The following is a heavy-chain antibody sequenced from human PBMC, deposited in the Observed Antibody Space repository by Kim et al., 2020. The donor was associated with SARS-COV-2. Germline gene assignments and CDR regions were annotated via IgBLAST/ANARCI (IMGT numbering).Heavy chain of an antibody. D-gene: IGHD2-2*02. CDR1: GFTFSSYS. J-gene: IGHJ6*02. Sequence: GGSLRLSCAASGFTFSSYSMNWVRQAPGKGLEWVSYISSSSSTIYYADSVKGRFTISRDNAKNSLYLQMNSLRDEDTAVYYCARDGIVVVPAAIRYYYYSMDVWGQGTTVTVSS. CDR3: ARDGIVVVPAAIRYYYYSMDV. CDR2: ISSSSSTI. V-gene: IGHV3-48*02.